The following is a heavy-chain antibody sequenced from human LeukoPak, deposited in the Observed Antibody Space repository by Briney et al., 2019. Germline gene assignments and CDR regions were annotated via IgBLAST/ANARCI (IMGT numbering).Heavy chain of an antibody. CDR3: ARNYDFWSEQDY. CDR2: IYYSGST. J-gene: IGHJ4*02. CDR1: GGSISSGDYY. D-gene: IGHD3-3*01. V-gene: IGHV4-30-4*08. Sequence: SETLSLTCTVSGGSISSGDYYWSWIRQPPGKGLEWIGYIYYSGSTYYNPSPKSRVTISVDTSKNQFSLKLSSVTAADTAVYYCARNYDFWSEQDYWGQGTLVTVSS.